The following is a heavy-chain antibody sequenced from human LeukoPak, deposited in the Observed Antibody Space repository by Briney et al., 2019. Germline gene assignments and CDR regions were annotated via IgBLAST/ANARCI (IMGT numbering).Heavy chain of an antibody. V-gene: IGHV4-4*07. Sequence: SATLSLNGTGSGVSISSYYWSWIRHPARKGVEWIGRLYTSGSTKYNASLKSRATMSVDTSKNQFSLKLSSVTAADTAVYYCARAPLGQREAFDIWGQGTMVTVSS. J-gene: IGHJ3*02. CDR3: ARAPLGQREAFDI. CDR1: GVSISSYY. CDR2: LYTSGST. D-gene: IGHD6-25*01.